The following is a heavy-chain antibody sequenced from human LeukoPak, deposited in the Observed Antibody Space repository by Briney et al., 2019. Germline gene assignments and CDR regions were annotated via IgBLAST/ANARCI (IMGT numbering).Heavy chain of an antibody. CDR3: ARGRKVPYWYFDL. D-gene: IGHD1-14*01. CDR1: GGSISSYY. V-gene: IGHV4-59*01. J-gene: IGHJ2*01. Sequence: PSETLSLTCTVSGGSISSYYWSWIRQPPGKGLEWIGYIYYSGSTNYNPSLKSRVTISVDTSKSQFSLKLSSVTAADTAVYYCARGRKVPYWYFDLWGRGTLVTVSS. CDR2: IYYSGST.